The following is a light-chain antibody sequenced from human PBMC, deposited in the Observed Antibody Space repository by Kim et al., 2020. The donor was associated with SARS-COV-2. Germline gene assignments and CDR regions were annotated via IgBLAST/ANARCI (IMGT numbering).Light chain of an antibody. CDR3: QAWDSSTVI. J-gene: IGLJ2*01. V-gene: IGLV3-1*01. Sequence: SYELTQPPSVSVSPGQTASITCSGDKLGNKYVCWYQQKAGQSPDLVIYKDTKRPSGIPERFSGSNSGNTATLTISGTQAMDEADYYCQAWDSSTVIFGGGNQLTV. CDR1: KLGNKY. CDR2: KDT.